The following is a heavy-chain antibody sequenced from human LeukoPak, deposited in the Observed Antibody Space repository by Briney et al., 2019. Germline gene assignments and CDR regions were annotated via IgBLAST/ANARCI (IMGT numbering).Heavy chain of an antibody. CDR1: GGTFSSYA. D-gene: IGHD5-24*01. CDR2: IIPIFGTA. V-gene: IGHV1-69*01. CDR3: ARDPPGVKGGYNYQFDC. J-gene: IGHJ4*02. Sequence: ASVKVSCKASGGTFSSYAISWVRQAPGQGLEWMGGIIPIFGTANYAQKFQGRVTITADESTSTAYMELSSLRSEDAAVYYCARDPPGVKGGYNYQFDCWGQGTLVTVSS.